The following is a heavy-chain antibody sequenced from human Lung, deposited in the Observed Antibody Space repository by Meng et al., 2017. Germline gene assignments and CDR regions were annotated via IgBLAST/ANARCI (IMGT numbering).Heavy chain of an antibody. J-gene: IGHJ5*02. V-gene: IGHV4-39*01. D-gene: IGHD6-19*01. CDR1: GGAIRTGGYY. Sequence: LQEPGPGRVKPPEALSLPCSVAGGAIRTGGYYWGWIRQPPGKGLEWIGSIGHSGFTYYTPSLKSRVAVSLDTSKSQFSLMLTSVTAADTAVYYCVRSSAWVRTGFDPWGQGTLVTVSS. CDR3: VRSSAWVRTGFDP. CDR2: IGHSGFT.